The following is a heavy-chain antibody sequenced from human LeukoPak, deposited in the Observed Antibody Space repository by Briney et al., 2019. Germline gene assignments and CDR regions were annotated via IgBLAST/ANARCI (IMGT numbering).Heavy chain of an antibody. J-gene: IGHJ6*02. CDR3: ARRYGMDV. CDR2: ISSSSSTI. V-gene: IGHV3-48*01. CDR1: GFTFSSYA. Sequence: PGGSLRLSCAASGFTFSSYAMSWVRQAPGKGLEWVSYISSSSSTIYYADSVKGRFTISRDNAKNSLYLQMNSLRAEDTAVYYCARRYGMDVWGQGTTVTVSS.